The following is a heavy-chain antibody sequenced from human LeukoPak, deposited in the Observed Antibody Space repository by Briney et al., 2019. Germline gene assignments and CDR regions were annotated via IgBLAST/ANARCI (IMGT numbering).Heavy chain of an antibody. J-gene: IGHJ1*01. CDR1: GGSISSYY. CDR3: ARSYYYDSSALEYFQH. Sequence: SETLSLTCTVSGGSISSYYWSWIRQPAGKGLEWIGRIYTSGSTNYNPSLKSRVTMSVDTSKNQFSLKLSSVTAADTAVHYCARSYYYDSSALEYFQHWGQGTLVTVSS. V-gene: IGHV4-4*07. CDR2: IYTSGST. D-gene: IGHD3-22*01.